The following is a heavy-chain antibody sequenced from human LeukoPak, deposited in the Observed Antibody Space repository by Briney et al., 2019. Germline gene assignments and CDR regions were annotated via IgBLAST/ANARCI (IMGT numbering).Heavy chain of an antibody. CDR1: GFTFSSYT. J-gene: IGHJ4*02. CDR2: ISGSGDST. Sequence: GGSLRPSCAASGFTFSSYTMTWVRQAPGKGLEWVSGISGSGDSTYYADSVKGRFTISRDNSKNTLHLQMNSLRAEDTAVYYCAKDQTPYYWGQGTLVTVSS. V-gene: IGHV3-23*01. CDR3: AKDQTPYY.